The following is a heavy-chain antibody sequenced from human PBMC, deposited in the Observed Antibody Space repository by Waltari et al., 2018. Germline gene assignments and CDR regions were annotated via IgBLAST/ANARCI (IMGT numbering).Heavy chain of an antibody. CDR1: GLPFSSYW. D-gene: IGHD6-19*01. CDR2: IKQDGSAK. Sequence: EVQLVESGGGLVQPGGSLRLYCAASGLPFSSYWMIWVRQATGKGREWVANIKQDGSAKSDVDSVKGRFVISRDNAENSLSLQMNSLKAEDTAVYYCARPFRSGWYDGSFDIWGQGTMVTVSS. V-gene: IGHV3-7*04. CDR3: ARPFRSGWYDGSFDI. J-gene: IGHJ3*02.